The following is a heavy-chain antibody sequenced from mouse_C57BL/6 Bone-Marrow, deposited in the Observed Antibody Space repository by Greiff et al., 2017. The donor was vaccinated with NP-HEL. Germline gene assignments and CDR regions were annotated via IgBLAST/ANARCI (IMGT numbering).Heavy chain of an antibody. J-gene: IGHJ3*01. D-gene: IGHD2-2*01. V-gene: IGHV1-81*01. CDR2: IYPRSGNT. Sequence: VQLQQSGAELARPGASVKLSCKASGYTFTSYGISWVKQRTGQGLEWIGEIYPRSGNTYYNEKFKGKATLTADKSSSTAYMELRSLTSEDSAVYFWARSGYDGAFSPWFAYWGQGTLVTVSA. CDR3: ARSGYDGAFSPWFAY. CDR1: GYTFTSYG.